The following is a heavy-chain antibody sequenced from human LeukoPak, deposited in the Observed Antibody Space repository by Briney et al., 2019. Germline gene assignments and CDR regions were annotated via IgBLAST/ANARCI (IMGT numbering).Heavy chain of an antibody. J-gene: IGHJ4*02. V-gene: IGHV3-15*01. CDR2: IKSKTDGGTT. Sequence: GGSLRLSCAASGFTFCNAWMSWVRQAPGKGLEWVGRIKSKTDGGTTDYAAPVQGRFTIPRDDSKNTLYLQMNSLKTEDTAVYYCTTELLWCGESSVYWGQGTLVTVSS. CDR1: GFTFCNAW. D-gene: IGHD3-10*01. CDR3: TTELLWCGESSVY.